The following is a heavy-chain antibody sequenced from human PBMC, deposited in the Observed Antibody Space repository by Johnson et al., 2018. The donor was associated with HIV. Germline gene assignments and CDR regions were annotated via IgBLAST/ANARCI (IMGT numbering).Heavy chain of an antibody. Sequence: QVQLVESGGGVVQPGRSLRLSCAASGFTFSNYAMHWVRQAPGKGLEWVAVISYDGSNEYYTDSVKGRFTISRDNSKNTLYLQMNSLRAEDTAVYYCARVEWELDAFDIWGQGTMVTVSS. CDR1: GFTFSNYA. J-gene: IGHJ3*02. CDR3: ARVEWELDAFDI. D-gene: IGHD1-26*01. CDR2: ISYDGSNE. V-gene: IGHV3-30-3*01.